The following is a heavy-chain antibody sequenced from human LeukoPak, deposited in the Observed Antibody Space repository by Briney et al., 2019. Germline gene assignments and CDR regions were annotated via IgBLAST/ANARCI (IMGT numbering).Heavy chain of an antibody. CDR3: ARHWGKPNNWFDP. V-gene: IGHV5-51*01. CDR1: GYSFTSYW. Sequence: GESLKISCKASGYSFTSYWIGWVRQMPGKGLEWMGLIYPGDSDTRYSPSLQGQVTISADKSISTAYLQWSSLKASDTAMYYCARHWGKPNNWFDPWGQGTLVTVSS. CDR2: IYPGDSDT. J-gene: IGHJ5*02. D-gene: IGHD3-16*01.